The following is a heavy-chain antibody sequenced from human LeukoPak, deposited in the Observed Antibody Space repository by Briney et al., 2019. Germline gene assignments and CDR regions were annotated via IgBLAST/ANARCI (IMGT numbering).Heavy chain of an antibody. V-gene: IGHV3-74*03. J-gene: IGHJ4*02. Sequence: PGGSLRLSCAASGFTFSSYWMHWVRQVPGKGLVWVSRTNSDGSSPMYADSVKGRFTISRDNAKNTVYLQMNSLRAEDTAVYYCAKLPTRNSGSYSLDYWGQGTLVTVSS. CDR1: GFTFSSYW. CDR3: AKLPTRNSGSYSLDY. D-gene: IGHD1-26*01. CDR2: TNSDGSSP.